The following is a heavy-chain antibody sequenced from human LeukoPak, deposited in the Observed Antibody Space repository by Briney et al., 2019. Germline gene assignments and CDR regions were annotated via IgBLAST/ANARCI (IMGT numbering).Heavy chain of an antibody. CDR2: ISSSSNTI. Sequence: GGSLRLSCAASGFTFSTFDMNWVRKARGKGLDWVLYISSSSNTIYYADSVKARFTITRDNAQNSLFLQMNSLRAEDTGVYYGARLGVGADFWGQGTLVTVSS. CDR1: GFTFSTFD. V-gene: IGHV3-48*01. CDR3: ARLGVGADF. J-gene: IGHJ4*02. D-gene: IGHD1-26*01.